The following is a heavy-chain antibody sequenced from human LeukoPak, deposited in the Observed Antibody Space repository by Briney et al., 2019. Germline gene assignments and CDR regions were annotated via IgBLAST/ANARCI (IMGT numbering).Heavy chain of an antibody. CDR1: GFTFSSYW. D-gene: IGHD1-7*01. Sequence: PGGSLRLSCAASGFTFSSYWMHWVRQAPGKGLVWVPRISPDGRSTTYADSVKGRFTISRDNAKNTLYLQMNSLSAEDTAVYYCARAHDGNYGRFDNWGQGTLVTVSS. CDR3: ARAHDGNYGRFDN. J-gene: IGHJ4*02. V-gene: IGHV3-74*01. CDR2: ISPDGRST.